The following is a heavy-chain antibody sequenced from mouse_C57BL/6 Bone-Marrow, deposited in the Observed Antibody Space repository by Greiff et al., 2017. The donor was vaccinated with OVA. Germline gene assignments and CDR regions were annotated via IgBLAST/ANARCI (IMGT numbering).Heavy chain of an antibody. CDR3: AREDDYDGGPNWYFDV. CDR2: INPNNGGT. V-gene: IGHV1-22*01. J-gene: IGHJ1*03. CDR1: GYTFTDYN. Sequence: EVQLQQSGPELVKPGASVKMSCKASGYTFTDYNMHWVKQSHGKSLEWIGYINPNNGGTSYNQKFKGKATLTVNKSSSTAYMELRSLTSEDSAVYYCAREDDYDGGPNWYFDVWGTGTTVTVSS. D-gene: IGHD2-4*01.